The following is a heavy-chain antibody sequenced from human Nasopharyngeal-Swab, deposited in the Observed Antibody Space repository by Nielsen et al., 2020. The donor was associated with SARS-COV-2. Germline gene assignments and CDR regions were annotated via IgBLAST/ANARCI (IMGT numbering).Heavy chain of an antibody. D-gene: IGHD2-2*01. J-gene: IGHJ6*03. CDR3: AKDHCSSTSCARALYYYYYMDV. Sequence: GGSLRLSCAASGFTFSSYGMHCVRQSPGKGLEWVAVISYDGSNKYYADSVKGRFTISRDNSKNTLYLQMNSLRAEDTAVYYCAKDHCSSTSCARALYYYYYMDVWGKGTTVTVSS. CDR1: GFTFSSYG. CDR2: ISYDGSNK. V-gene: IGHV3-30*18.